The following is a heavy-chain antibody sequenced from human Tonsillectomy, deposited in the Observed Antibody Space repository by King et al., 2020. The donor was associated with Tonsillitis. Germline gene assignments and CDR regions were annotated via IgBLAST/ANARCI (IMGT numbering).Heavy chain of an antibody. CDR1: GGTFSSYA. J-gene: IGHJ5*02. CDR3: ARDAPFYGSGTSGFDP. V-gene: IGHV1-69*01. CDR2: ISPVCGTA. D-gene: IGHD3-10*01. Sequence: GGSVRGACEAAGGTFSSYAISWVGQAPGQGLEWRGGISPVCGTANHATTVQGRVTIPADEPTSTAYMELSSRGSEDTAVYYCARDAPFYGSGTSGFDPWGQGTLVTVSS.